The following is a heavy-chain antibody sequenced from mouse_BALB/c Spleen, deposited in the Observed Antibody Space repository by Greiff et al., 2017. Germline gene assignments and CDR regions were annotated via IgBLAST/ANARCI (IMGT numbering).Heavy chain of an antibody. CDR2: ISYDGSN. CDR1: GYSITSGYY. V-gene: IGHV3-6*02. Sequence: DVQLQESGPGLVKPSQSLSLTCSVTGYSITSGYYWNWIRQFPGNKLEWMGYISYDGSNNYNPSLKNRISITRDTSKNQFFLKLNSVTLEAKATDYCASLWLRRGNYFDVWGAGTTLTVSS. J-gene: IGHJ2*01. D-gene: IGHD2-2*01. CDR3: ASLWLRRGNYFDV.